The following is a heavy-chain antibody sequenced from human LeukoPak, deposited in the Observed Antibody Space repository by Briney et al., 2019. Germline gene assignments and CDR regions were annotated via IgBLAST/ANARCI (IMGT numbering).Heavy chain of an antibody. D-gene: IGHD2-8*01. CDR1: GYTFTSYD. V-gene: IGHV1-8*01. CDR3: VTHGYCTNGVCYYYYMDV. CDR2: MNPNSGNT. Sequence: ASVKVSCKASGYTFTSYDINWVRQATGQGLEWMGWMNPNSGNTGYAQKFQGRVTMTRNTSISTAYMELSSLRSEDTAVYYCVTHGYCTNGVCYYYYMDVWGKGTTVTVSS. J-gene: IGHJ6*03.